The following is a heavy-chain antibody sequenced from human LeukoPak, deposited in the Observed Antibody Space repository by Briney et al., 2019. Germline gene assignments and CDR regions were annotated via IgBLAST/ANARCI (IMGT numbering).Heavy chain of an antibody. J-gene: IGHJ3*02. CDR1: GYTFTGYY. Sequence: ASVKVSCKASGYTFTGYYMHWVRQAPGQGLEWMGWINPNSGGTNYAQKFQGRVAMTRDTSISTAYMELSRLRSGDTAVYYCAPLASKDAFDIWGQGTMVTVSS. D-gene: IGHD4-11*01. CDR2: INPNSGGT. CDR3: APLASKDAFDI. V-gene: IGHV1-2*02.